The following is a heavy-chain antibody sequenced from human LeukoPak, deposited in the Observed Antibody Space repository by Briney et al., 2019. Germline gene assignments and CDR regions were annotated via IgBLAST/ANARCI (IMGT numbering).Heavy chain of an antibody. CDR3: ARDGGLPVAGRRGNWFDP. CDR2: INPNSGGT. CDR1: GYTFTGYY. D-gene: IGHD6-19*01. Sequence: ASVTVSCKASGYTFTGYYMHWVRQAPGQGLGWMGWINPNSGGTNYAENFQGRVTMTRDTSISTAYMELSSLRSDDTAVYFCARDGGLPVAGRRGNWFDPWGQGTLVIVS. J-gene: IGHJ5*02. V-gene: IGHV1-2*02.